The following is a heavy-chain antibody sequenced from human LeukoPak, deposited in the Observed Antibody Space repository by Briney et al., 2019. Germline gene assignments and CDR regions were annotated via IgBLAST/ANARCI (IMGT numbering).Heavy chain of an antibody. V-gene: IGHV3-53*01. CDR1: GPTVSSNC. J-gene: IGHJ4*02. CDR3: ARRAGDYSHPYDY. CDR2: IYSGGNT. Sequence: LTGGSLRLSCAASGPTVSSNCMSWVRQAPGKGLEWVSFIYSGGNTYYADSVKGRFTISRDNSKNTVHLQMNSLRAEDTAMYYCARRAGDYSHPYDYWGQGTLVTVSS. D-gene: IGHD3-22*01.